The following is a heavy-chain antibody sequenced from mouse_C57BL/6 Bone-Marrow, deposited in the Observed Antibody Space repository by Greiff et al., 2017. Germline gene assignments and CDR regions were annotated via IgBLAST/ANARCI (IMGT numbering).Heavy chain of an antibody. J-gene: IGHJ3*01. V-gene: IGHV3-6*01. CDR1: GYSITSGYY. Sequence: VQLQQSGPGLVKPSQSLSLTCSVTGYSITSGYYWNWIPQFPGNKLEWMGYISYDGSNNYNPSLKNRISITRDTSKNQFFLKLNSVTTEDTATYYCARDRGAYWGQGTLVTVSA. CDR2: ISYDGSN. CDR3: ARDRGAY.